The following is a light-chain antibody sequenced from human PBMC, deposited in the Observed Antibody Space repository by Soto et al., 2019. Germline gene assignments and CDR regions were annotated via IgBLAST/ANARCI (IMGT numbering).Light chain of an antibody. Sequence: EIVLTQSPGTLSLSPGERVTLSCRASQSISNNHLAWYQQKPGQAPRLLIHGTSNRATGIPDRFSGGGSGTDFTLTISRLEPEDSAVYYCQNHGTTFGQGTKVDIK. CDR1: QSISNNH. J-gene: IGKJ1*01. V-gene: IGKV3-20*01. CDR3: QNHGTT. CDR2: GTS.